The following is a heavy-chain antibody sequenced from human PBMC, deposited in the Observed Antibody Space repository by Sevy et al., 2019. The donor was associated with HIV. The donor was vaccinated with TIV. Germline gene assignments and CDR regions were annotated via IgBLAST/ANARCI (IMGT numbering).Heavy chain of an antibody. Sequence: ASVKVSCKASGYTFTSHGINWVRQAPGQGLEWMGWIRSYNGNTNYAHKVQGRVTMPTDTSTSTSYMELRSLRSDDTAVYYCARDGGRSNYSYYGLDVWGQGTTVTVSS. J-gene: IGHJ6*02. CDR1: GYTFTSHG. CDR2: IRSYNGNT. CDR3: ARDGGRSNYSYYGLDV. D-gene: IGHD3-16*01. V-gene: IGHV1-18*01.